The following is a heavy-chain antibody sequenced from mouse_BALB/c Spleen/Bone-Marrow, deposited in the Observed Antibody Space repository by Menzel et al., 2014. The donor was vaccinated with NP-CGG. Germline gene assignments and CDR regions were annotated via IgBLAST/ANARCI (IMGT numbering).Heavy chain of an antibody. J-gene: IGHJ3*01. V-gene: IGHV3-1*02. D-gene: IGHD2-4*01. CDR2: IHYSGST. CDR3: ARDYDPAWFAY. Sequence: VQLKESGPDLVKPSQSLSLTCTVTGYSITSGYSWHWIRQLPGNKLEWMGYIHYSGSTNYNPSLKSRISITRDTSKNQFFLRLNSVTTEDTATYYCARDYDPAWFAYWGQGTLVTVSA. CDR1: GYSITSGYS.